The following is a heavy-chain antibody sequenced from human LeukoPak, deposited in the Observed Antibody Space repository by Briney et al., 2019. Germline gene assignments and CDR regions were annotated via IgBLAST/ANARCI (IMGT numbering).Heavy chain of an antibody. J-gene: IGHJ4*02. D-gene: IGHD2/OR15-2a*01. CDR2: NSGSGGST. V-gene: IGHV3-23*01. CDR3: AKYTVLSFYYWFDY. Sequence: PGGSLRLSCAASGFTFSSCAMSWVRQAPGKGLEWVSANSGSGGSTYYEDSVKGRFTISRDNSKNTLYLQMNSLRAEDRAVYYRAKYTVLSFYYWFDYWGQGTLVTVSS. CDR1: GFTFSSCA.